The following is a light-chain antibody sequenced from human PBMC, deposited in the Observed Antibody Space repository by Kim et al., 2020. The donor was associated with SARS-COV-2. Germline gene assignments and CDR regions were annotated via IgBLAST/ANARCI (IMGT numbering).Light chain of an antibody. CDR3: QVCDSTAGVI. CDR2: RDS. CDR1: KIENKN. V-gene: IGLV3-9*01. Sequence: SYELTQPLSVSVALGQTARITCGADKIENKNVHWYQQKPGQAPVLVIYRDSNRPSVVPERFSGSNSGNTATLTISRAQAGDEADYYCQVCDSTAGVIFGGGTQLTVL. J-gene: IGLJ2*01.